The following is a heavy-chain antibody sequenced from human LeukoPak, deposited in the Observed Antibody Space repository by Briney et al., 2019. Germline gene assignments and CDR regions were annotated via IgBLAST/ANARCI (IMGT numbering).Heavy chain of an antibody. CDR1: GFTFDDYG. CDR2: INWNGGST. Sequence: PGGSLRLSCAASGFTFDDYGMSWVRQAPGKGLEWVSGINWNGGSTGYADSVKGRSTISRDNAKNSLYLQMNSLRAEDTALYYCARDLSGSYYGPSFVGYWGQGTLVTVSS. V-gene: IGHV3-20*04. D-gene: IGHD1-26*01. CDR3: ARDLSGSYYGPSFVGY. J-gene: IGHJ4*02.